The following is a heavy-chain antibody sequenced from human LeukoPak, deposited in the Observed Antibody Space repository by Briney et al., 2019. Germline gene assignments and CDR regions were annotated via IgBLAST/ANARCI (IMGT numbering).Heavy chain of an antibody. Sequence: ASVKVSCKASGYTFTGYYMHWVRQAPGQGLEWMGWINPNSGDTNYAQKFQGRVTMTRDTSISTAYMEVSRLRSDDTAVYCCARDPSGSYQFDYWGQGTLVTVSS. J-gene: IGHJ4*02. CDR1: GYTFTGYY. CDR2: INPNSGDT. CDR3: ARDPSGSYQFDY. V-gene: IGHV1-2*02. D-gene: IGHD1-26*01.